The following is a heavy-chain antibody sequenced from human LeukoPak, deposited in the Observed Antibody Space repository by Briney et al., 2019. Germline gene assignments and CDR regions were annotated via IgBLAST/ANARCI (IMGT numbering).Heavy chain of an antibody. V-gene: IGHV4-34*01. D-gene: IGHD3-22*01. Sequence: SETLSLTCAVYGGSFSGYYWSWIRQPPGKGLEWIGEINHSGSTNYNPSLKSRVTISVDTSKNQFSLKLSSVTAADTAVYYCARDTWYYDSSGYYYFDYWGQGTLVTVSS. CDR3: ARDTWYYDSSGYYYFDY. CDR1: GGSFSGYY. CDR2: INHSGST. J-gene: IGHJ4*02.